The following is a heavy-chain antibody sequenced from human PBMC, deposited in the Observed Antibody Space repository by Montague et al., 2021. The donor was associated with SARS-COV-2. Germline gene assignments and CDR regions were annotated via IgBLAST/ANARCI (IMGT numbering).Heavy chain of an antibody. D-gene: IGHD3-10*01. V-gene: IGHV4-34*01. CDR2: INHGGST. J-gene: IGHJ6*03. Sequence: SETLSLTCAVYGGSFSGYYWNWIRQPPGKGLEWIGEINHGGSTKYNPSLKSRVTISVDTSKNQFSLKLNSVAAADTAVYYCARLGDGVVPSPILGVGPYYSYYYMDVWGKGTTVTVSS. CDR1: GGSFSGYY. CDR3: ARLGDGVVPSPILGVGPYYSYYYMDV.